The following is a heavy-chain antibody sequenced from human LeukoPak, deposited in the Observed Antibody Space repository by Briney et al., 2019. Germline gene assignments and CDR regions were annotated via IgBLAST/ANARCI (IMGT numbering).Heavy chain of an antibody. CDR1: GDSIRSGTYY. CDR3: ARGGGATRIDY. J-gene: IGHJ4*02. CDR2: IYTSGST. Sequence: NPSQTLSLTCSVSGDSIRSGTYYWSWIRQPAGKGLEWIGRIYTSGSTSYNPSLKSRVTISVDTSKNQFSLKLTFVTAADTAVYYCARGGGATRIDYWGQGTLVTVSS. V-gene: IGHV4-61*02. D-gene: IGHD5-12*01.